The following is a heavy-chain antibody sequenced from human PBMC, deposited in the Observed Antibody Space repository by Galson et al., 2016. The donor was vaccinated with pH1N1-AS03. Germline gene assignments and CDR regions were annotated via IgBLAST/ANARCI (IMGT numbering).Heavy chain of an antibody. Sequence: PALVKPTQTLTLTCTFSGFSLRTSGVGVGWIRQPPGKALEWLALIYWDDDKRNTPSLKSRLTITKDTSKTQVVLTMTNMDPVDTATYYCAQSDYGDYVDYFDYWGQGTLVTVSS. CDR3: AQSDYGDYVDYFDY. J-gene: IGHJ4*02. CDR2: IYWDDDK. CDR1: GFSLRTSGVG. D-gene: IGHD4-17*01. V-gene: IGHV2-5*02.